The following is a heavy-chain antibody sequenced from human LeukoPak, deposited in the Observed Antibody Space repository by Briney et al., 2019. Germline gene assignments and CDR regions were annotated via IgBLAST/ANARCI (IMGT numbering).Heavy chain of an antibody. Sequence: PWGSLRLSCAASGFTFSSYGRHWVRQAPGKGLEWVAVISYDGSKKYYADAVKGRFTISRDNSKNTLYLQMNSLRAEDTAVYYCAKDHGYCSGGSCFALFYYWGQGTLVTASS. CDR2: ISYDGSKK. CDR3: AKDHGYCSGGSCFALFYY. V-gene: IGHV3-30*18. CDR1: GFTFSSYG. J-gene: IGHJ4*02. D-gene: IGHD2-15*01.